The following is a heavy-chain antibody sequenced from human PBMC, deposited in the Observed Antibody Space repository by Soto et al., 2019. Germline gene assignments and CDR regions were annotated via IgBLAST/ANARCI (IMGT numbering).Heavy chain of an antibody. CDR3: AKDRHAGNFDS. Sequence: EVQVLDSGGGLVQPGGSLRLSCAASGFTFNNYAMNWVRQSQGKGLEWVATISATGGSTYYADSVKGRFTISRDNSKNTLYLQMNGLRVEDTAVYYCAKDRHAGNFDSWGQGTQVTVSS. CDR2: ISATGGST. J-gene: IGHJ4*02. CDR1: GFTFNNYA. V-gene: IGHV3-23*01.